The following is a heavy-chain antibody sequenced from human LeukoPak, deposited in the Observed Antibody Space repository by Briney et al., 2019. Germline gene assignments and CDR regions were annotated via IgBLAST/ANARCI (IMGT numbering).Heavy chain of an antibody. J-gene: IGHJ6*03. CDR1: GGSFSGYY. CDR3: ASVKRSSGWYLYAGGNDYYYMDV. V-gene: IGHV4-34*01. CDR2: INHSGST. Sequence: KPSETLSLTCAVYGGSFSGYYWSWIRQPPGKGPEWIGEINHSGSTNYNPSLKSRVTISVDTSKNQFSLKLSSVTAADTAVYYCASVKRSSGWYLYAGGNDYYYMDVWGKGTTVTVSS. D-gene: IGHD6-19*01.